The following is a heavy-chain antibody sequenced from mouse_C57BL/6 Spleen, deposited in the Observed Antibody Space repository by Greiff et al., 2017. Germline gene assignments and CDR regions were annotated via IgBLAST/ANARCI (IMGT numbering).Heavy chain of an antibody. D-gene: IGHD1-1*01. Sequence: EVQLVESGGGLVQPGGSLKLSCAASGFTFSDYGMAWVRQAPRKGPEWVAFISNLAYSIYYADTVTGRFTFSRENSTNTLYLEMSSLRSEDTAMYYGARHENGMDDMDYWGQGTSVTVSS. V-gene: IGHV5-15*01. CDR1: GFTFSDYG. CDR3: ARHENGMDDMDY. CDR2: ISNLAYSI. J-gene: IGHJ4*01.